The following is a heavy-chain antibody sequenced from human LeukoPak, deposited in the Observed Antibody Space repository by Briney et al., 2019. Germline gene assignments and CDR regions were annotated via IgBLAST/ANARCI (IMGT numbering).Heavy chain of an antibody. CDR2: INDSGST. J-gene: IGHJ5*01. D-gene: IGHD2-15*01. CDR1: GGSFRDYY. CDR3: ARGLRSFCSGGSCYSDWFDS. Sequence: PSETPSLTCAVYGGSFRDYYWSWIRQSPGKGLEWVGEINDSGSTNYKSSLKSRVTVSVETSKNQFSLKVSSVTAADTAVYYCARGLRSFCSGGSCYSDWFDSWGQGTLVTVSS. V-gene: IGHV4-34*01.